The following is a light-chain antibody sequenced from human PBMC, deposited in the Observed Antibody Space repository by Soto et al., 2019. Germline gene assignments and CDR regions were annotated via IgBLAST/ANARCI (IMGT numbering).Light chain of an antibody. CDR1: QTVSNY. CDR3: HQRNDGGT. V-gene: IGKV3-11*01. J-gene: IGKJ4*01. Sequence: EIVLTQSPATMSLSPGERATLSCRASQTVSNYLAWYPQKPGQAPRLLLYDASNMATGIPARFSGSGSGTEFTLTIDSLEPEDFAVYYCHQRNDGGTFGGGTKVEIK. CDR2: DAS.